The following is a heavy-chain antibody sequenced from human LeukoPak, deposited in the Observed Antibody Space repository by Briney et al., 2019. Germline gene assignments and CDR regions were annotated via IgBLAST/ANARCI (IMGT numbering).Heavy chain of an antibody. D-gene: IGHD6-13*01. V-gene: IGHV3-7*03. J-gene: IGHJ4*02. CDR1: GFTFSSYW. CDR2: IKQDGSEK. CDR3: ARDAAAGNGEPFDY. Sequence: SGGSLRLPCAASGFTFSSYWMSWVRQAPGKGLEWVANIKQDGSEKYYVDSVKGRFTISRDNAKNSLYLQMNSLRAEDTAVHYCARDAAAGNGEPFDYWGQGTLVTVSS.